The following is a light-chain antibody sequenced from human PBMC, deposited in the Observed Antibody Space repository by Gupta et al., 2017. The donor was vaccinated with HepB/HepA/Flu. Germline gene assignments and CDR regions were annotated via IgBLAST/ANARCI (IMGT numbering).Light chain of an antibody. CDR2: ENE. J-gene: IGLJ2*01. CDR1: SSNIAINY. CDR3: GTWDTSLNALI. Sequence: QSALTQPHSVSAAPGQRVTISCYRSSSNIAINYVSWYQHLPGTIPKLLIYENEKRPSGIPDRFSGSKSGTSATLGITGLQTGDEATYYCGTWDTSLNALIFGGGTRLTVL. V-gene: IGLV1-51*01.